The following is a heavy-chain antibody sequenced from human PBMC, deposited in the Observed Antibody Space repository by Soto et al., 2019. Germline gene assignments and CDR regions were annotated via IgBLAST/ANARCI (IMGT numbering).Heavy chain of an antibody. V-gene: IGHV3-49*03. CDR2: IRSKAYSRTA. Sequence: SLRLSCSTCGFTFGGYGVSWFRQAPGKXLEWIGFIRSKAYSRTAEYAASVRGRFIISRDDSEGIAYLQMNSLQNEDTGVYYCARDRNGWETRATYYDYWGPGTQVTVSS. CDR1: GFTFGGYG. CDR3: ARDRNGWETRATYYDY. D-gene: IGHD1-26*01. J-gene: IGHJ4*02.